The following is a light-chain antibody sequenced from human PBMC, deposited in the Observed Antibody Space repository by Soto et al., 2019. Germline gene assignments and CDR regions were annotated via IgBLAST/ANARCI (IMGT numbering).Light chain of an antibody. CDR3: CSYAGSSTYV. Sequence: QSVLTQPASVSGSPGQSITISCTGTSSYFGSYNLVSWYQQHPGKAPKLMIYEDSKRPSGVSNRFSGSKSDNTASLTISGLQAEDDADYYCCSYAGSSTYVFGTGTKVTVL. CDR1: SSYFGSYNL. V-gene: IGLV2-23*01. J-gene: IGLJ1*01. CDR2: EDS.